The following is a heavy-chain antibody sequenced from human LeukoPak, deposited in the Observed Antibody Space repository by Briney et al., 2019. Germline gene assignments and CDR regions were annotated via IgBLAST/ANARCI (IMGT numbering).Heavy chain of an antibody. CDR1: GFTFSSYG. D-gene: IGHD4-17*01. CDR3: ANSQGYGDCVDAFDI. CDR2: IRYDGSNK. V-gene: IGHV3-30*02. J-gene: IGHJ3*02. Sequence: GGSLRLSCAASGFTFSSYGMHWVRQAPGKGLEWVAFIRYDGSNKYYADSVKGRFTISRDNSKNTLYLQMNSLRAEDTAVYYCANSQGYGDCVDAFDIWGQGTMVTVSS.